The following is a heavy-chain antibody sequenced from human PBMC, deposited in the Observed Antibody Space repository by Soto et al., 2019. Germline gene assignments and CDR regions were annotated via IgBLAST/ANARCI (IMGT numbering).Heavy chain of an antibody. V-gene: IGHV1-8*01. CDR3: ARGRSAYSNLGYGMDV. D-gene: IGHD4-4*01. Sequence: QVHLVQSGAEVKKPGDSVKVSCKASGYTFTSYDIRWVRQATGQGLEWMGWMNPNSGNTNYAQKFKGRVTMTRDTSRSTAYMELSSLRSEDTAGYDCARGRSAYSNLGYGMDVWGQGTTVTVSS. J-gene: IGHJ6*02. CDR2: MNPNSGNT. CDR1: GYTFTSYD.